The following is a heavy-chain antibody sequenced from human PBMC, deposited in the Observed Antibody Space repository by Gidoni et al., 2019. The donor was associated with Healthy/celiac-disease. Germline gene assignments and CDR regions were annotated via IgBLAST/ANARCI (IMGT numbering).Heavy chain of an antibody. CDR1: GGSISSYY. J-gene: IGHJ4*02. V-gene: IGHV4-4*07. D-gene: IGHD1-26*01. CDR3: AREGYSVVGATYIDY. Sequence: QVQLQESGPGLVKPSETLSLTCTVSGGSISSYYWSWIRQPAGKGLEWIGRIYTSGSTNYNPSLKSRVTMSVDTSKNQFSLKLSSVNAADTAVYYCAREGYSVVGATYIDYWGQGTLVTVSS. CDR2: IYTSGST.